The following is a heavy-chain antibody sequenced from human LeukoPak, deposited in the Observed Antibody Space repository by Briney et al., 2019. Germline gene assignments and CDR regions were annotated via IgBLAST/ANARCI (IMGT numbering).Heavy chain of an antibody. CDR2: IRSKANSYAT. Sequence: GGSLKLSCAASGFTFSGSAMHRVRQASGKGLEWVGRIRSKANSYATAYAASVKGRFTISRDDSKNTAYLQMNSLKTEDTAVYYCTRQGSMVRGVIIKEFDYWGQGTLVTVSS. CDR1: GFTFSGSA. J-gene: IGHJ4*02. D-gene: IGHD3-10*01. V-gene: IGHV3-73*01. CDR3: TRQGSMVRGVIIKEFDY.